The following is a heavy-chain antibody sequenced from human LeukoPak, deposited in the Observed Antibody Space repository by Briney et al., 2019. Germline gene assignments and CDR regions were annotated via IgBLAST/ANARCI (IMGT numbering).Heavy chain of an antibody. CDR1: GYTFTSYG. Sequence: GASVKVSCKASGYTFTSYGISWVRQAPGQGLEWMGWISAYNGNTNYAQKLQGRVTMTTDTSMSTAYMELRSLRSDDTAVYYCARGGRVGYCSGGSCYVSDYWGQGTLVTVSS. D-gene: IGHD2-15*01. CDR2: ISAYNGNT. CDR3: ARGGRVGYCSGGSCYVSDY. J-gene: IGHJ4*02. V-gene: IGHV1-18*01.